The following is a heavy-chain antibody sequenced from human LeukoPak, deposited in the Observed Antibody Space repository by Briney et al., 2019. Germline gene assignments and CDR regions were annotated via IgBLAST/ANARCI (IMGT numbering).Heavy chain of an antibody. CDR3: ARDLLWDGYNFDC. J-gene: IGHJ4*02. Sequence: PSETLSLTCTVSGGSISSSSYYWGWIRQPPGKGLEWIGSIYYSGSTYYNPSLKGRVTISVDTSTNQFSLKLSSVTAADTAVYYCARDLLWDGYNFDCWGQGTLVTVSS. D-gene: IGHD5-24*01. V-gene: IGHV4-39*07. CDR2: IYYSGST. CDR1: GGSISSSSYY.